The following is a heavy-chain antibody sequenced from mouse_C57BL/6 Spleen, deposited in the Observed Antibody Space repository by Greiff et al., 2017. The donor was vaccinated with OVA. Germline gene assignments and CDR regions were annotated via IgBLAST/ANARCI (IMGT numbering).Heavy chain of an antibody. CDR3: ARGSDDRVDY. D-gene: IGHD2-12*01. J-gene: IGHJ2*01. V-gene: IGHV1-69*01. CDR1: GYTFTSYW. CDR2: IDPSDSYT. Sequence: QVQLQQPGAELVMPGASVKLSCKASGYTFTSYWMHWVKQRPGQGLEWIGEIDPSDSYTNYNQKFKGKSTLTVDKSSSTAYMQLSSLTSEDAAVDYCARGSDDRVDYWGQGTTLTVSS.